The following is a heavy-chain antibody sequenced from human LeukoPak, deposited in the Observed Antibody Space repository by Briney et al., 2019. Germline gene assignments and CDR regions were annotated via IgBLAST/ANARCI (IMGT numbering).Heavy chain of an antibody. Sequence: GGSLRLSCAASGFTFSDYYMSWIRQAPGKGLEWVSYISSSSSYTNYADSVKGRFTISRDNSKNTLYLQMNSLRAEDTAVHYCAKGLSGSSGWYYFDYWGQGTLVTVSS. CDR1: GFTFSDYY. J-gene: IGHJ4*02. CDR3: AKGLSGSSGWYYFDY. D-gene: IGHD6-19*01. V-gene: IGHV3-11*05. CDR2: ISSSSSYT.